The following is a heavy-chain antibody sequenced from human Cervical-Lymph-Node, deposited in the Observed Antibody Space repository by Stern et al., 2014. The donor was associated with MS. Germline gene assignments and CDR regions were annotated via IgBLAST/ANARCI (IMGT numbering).Heavy chain of an antibody. J-gene: IGHJ4*02. Sequence: VQLVQSGVEVKKPGESLKISCKGSGYSFTNYWIGWVRQMPGKGLEWMGIINPGDSDTRYSPSFQGQVTVSAEKSTNTAYLQWSSLKTSDTAMYYCARHYSSSSSADYWGQGTLGTVS. CDR1: GYSFTNYW. CDR3: ARHYSSSSSADY. V-gene: IGHV5-51*01. D-gene: IGHD6-6*01. CDR2: INPGDSDT.